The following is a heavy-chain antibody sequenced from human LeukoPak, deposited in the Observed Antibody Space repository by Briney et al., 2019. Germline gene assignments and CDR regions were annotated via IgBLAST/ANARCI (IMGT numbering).Heavy chain of an antibody. Sequence: SETLSLTCTVSGGSIGSSYSYWGWIRQPPGKGLEWIGNIYYSGSTYYSPSLTSRVTVSVDTSENQFSLKLSSVTAADTAVYYCARAHSIASYYYGVDVWGQGTTVTVSS. CDR3: ARAHSIASYYYGVDV. V-gene: IGHV4-39*07. D-gene: IGHD2/OR15-2a*01. J-gene: IGHJ6*02. CDR1: GGSIGSSYSY. CDR2: IYYSGST.